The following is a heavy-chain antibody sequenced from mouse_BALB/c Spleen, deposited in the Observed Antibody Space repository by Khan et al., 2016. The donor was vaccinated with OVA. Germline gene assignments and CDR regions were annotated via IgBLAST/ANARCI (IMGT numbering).Heavy chain of an antibody. CDR2: INPSSGYN. Sequence: QVRLQQSGAELARPGASVKMSCKASGYTFTSYTIHWIKQRPGQGLEWLGYINPSSGYNNYNQKFKDKAKLTADKSSTTAYMQLSSLTSDDSAVYYCARDGAYYRNDGWFAYWGQGTLVTVSA. CDR3: ARDGAYYRNDGWFAY. J-gene: IGHJ3*01. CDR1: GYTFTSYT. V-gene: IGHV1-4*01. D-gene: IGHD2-14*01.